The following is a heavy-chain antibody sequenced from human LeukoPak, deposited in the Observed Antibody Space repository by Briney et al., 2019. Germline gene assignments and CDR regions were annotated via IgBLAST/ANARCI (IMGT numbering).Heavy chain of an antibody. Sequence: GGSLRLSCAASGFTFSSYAMHWVRQAPGKGLEWVAVISYGGSNKYYADSVKGRFTISRDNSKNTLYLQMNSLRAEDTAVYYCARLGPEYYFDYWGQGTLVTVSS. D-gene: IGHD2/OR15-2a*01. CDR2: ISYGGSNK. CDR1: GFTFSSYA. V-gene: IGHV3-30-3*01. J-gene: IGHJ4*02. CDR3: ARLGPEYYFDY.